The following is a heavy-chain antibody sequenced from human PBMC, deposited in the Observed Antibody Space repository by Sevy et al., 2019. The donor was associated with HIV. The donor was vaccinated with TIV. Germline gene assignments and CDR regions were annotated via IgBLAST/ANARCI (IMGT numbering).Heavy chain of an antibody. CDR2: IKSKTDGGTT. CDR3: TTDAQLVWLRGYYYGMDV. Sequence: GGCLRLSCAASGFTFSNAWMSWVRQAPGKGLEWVGRIKSKTDGGTTDYAAPVKGRFTISRDDSKNTLYLQMNSLKTEDTAVYYCTTDAQLVWLRGYYYGMDVWGQGTTVTVSS. D-gene: IGHD6-19*01. J-gene: IGHJ6*02. V-gene: IGHV3-15*01. CDR1: GFTFSNAW.